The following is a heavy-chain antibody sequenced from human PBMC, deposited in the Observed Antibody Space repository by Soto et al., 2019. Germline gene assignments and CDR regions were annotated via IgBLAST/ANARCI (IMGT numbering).Heavy chain of an antibody. CDR3: GKMGGVAVAGSEVDY. V-gene: IGHV3-23*01. CDR1: GFTFSSYA. CDR2: ISGSGGST. J-gene: IGHJ4*02. Sequence: GGSLRLSCAASGFTFSSYAMSWVRQAPGKGLEWVSAISGSGGSTYYADSVKGRFTISRDNSKNTLYLQMNSLRAEDTAVYYCGKMGGVAVAGSEVDYWGQGTLVTVSS. D-gene: IGHD6-19*01.